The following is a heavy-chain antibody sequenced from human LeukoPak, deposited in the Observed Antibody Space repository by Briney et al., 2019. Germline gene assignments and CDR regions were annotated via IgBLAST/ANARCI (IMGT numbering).Heavy chain of an antibody. J-gene: IGHJ4*02. Sequence: GGSLRLSCAASGFTFSGYAMHWVRQAPGKGLEWVAVISYDGSNKYYADSVKGRFTISRDNSKNTLYLQMNSLRAEDTAVYYCAKDLGAAAAGSQGDYWGQGTLVTVSS. CDR1: GFTFSGYA. CDR3: AKDLGAAAAGSQGDY. V-gene: IGHV3-30-3*02. D-gene: IGHD6-13*01. CDR2: ISYDGSNK.